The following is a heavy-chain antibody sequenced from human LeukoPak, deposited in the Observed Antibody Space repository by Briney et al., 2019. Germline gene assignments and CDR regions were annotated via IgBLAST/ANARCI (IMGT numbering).Heavy chain of an antibody. Sequence: GGSLRLSCAASGFTFSSYAMHWVRQAPGKGLEWVSTISSRGGSTYYADSVKGRFTISRDNSKNTLFLQMNSLRAEDTAVYHCAKDHRLLSTAGPLNSWGQGILVTVSS. J-gene: IGHJ4*02. CDR1: GFTFSSYA. CDR2: ISSRGGST. V-gene: IGHV3-23*01. D-gene: IGHD5/OR15-5a*01. CDR3: AKDHRLLSTAGPLNS.